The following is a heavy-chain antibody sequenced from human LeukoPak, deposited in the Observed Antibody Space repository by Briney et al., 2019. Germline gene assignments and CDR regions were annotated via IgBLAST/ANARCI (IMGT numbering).Heavy chain of an antibody. Sequence: PGGSLRLSCAASGFTFSSYSMNWVRQAPGKGLGWVSSISSSSSYIYYADSVKGRFTISRDNAKNSLYLQMNSLRAEDTAVYYCARDKTYYYDSSGYYYDYWGQGTLVTVSS. CDR2: ISSSSSYI. D-gene: IGHD3-22*01. V-gene: IGHV3-21*01. CDR3: ARDKTYYYDSSGYYYDY. J-gene: IGHJ4*02. CDR1: GFTFSSYS.